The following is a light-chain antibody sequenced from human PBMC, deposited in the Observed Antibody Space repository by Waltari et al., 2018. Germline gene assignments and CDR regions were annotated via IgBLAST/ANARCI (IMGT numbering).Light chain of an antibody. CDR1: RPNIVNNY. CDR2: DND. V-gene: IGLV1-51*01. Sequence: QSVLTQAPSVSAAPGQKVTISCPGRRPNIVNNYVAWYQQFPGTAPKLLIYDNDKRPSGIPDRFSASKSGTSATLGITGLQTGDEANYYCGTWDTSLSAWVFGGGTKLTVL. J-gene: IGLJ3*02. CDR3: GTWDTSLSAWV.